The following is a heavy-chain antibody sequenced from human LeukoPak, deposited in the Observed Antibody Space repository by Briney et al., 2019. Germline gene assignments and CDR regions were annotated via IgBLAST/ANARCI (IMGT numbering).Heavy chain of an antibody. Sequence: GGSLRLSCAASGLTFSSYAMSWVRQAPGKGLEWVSAISGSGGSTYYADSVKGRFTISRDNSKNTLYLQMNSLRAEDTAVYYCAKANTYYYDSSGYYRPYDAFDIWGQGTMVTVSS. D-gene: IGHD3-22*01. V-gene: IGHV3-23*01. J-gene: IGHJ3*02. CDR2: ISGSGGST. CDR1: GLTFSSYA. CDR3: AKANTYYYDSSGYYRPYDAFDI.